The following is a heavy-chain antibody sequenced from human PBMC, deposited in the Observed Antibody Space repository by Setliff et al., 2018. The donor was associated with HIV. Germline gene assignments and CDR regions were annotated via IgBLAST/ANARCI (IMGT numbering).Heavy chain of an antibody. Sequence: SETLSLTCAVYGGSVSAYYWSWVRQPPGKGLECIGKISHTGSATYNASLESRVTMSVDRAKKQISLRLTSVAAADTAVYYCARGGSAVHPLDYWGQGTLVTVSS. V-gene: IGHV4-34*01. CDR3: ARGGSAVHPLDY. CDR1: GGSVSAYY. D-gene: IGHD2-15*01. J-gene: IGHJ4*02. CDR2: ISHTGSA.